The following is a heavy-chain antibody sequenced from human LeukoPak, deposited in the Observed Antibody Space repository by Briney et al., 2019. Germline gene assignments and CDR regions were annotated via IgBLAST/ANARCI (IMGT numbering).Heavy chain of an antibody. J-gene: IGHJ6*02. V-gene: IGHV4-59*01. CDR1: GGSISSYF. D-gene: IGHD2/OR15-2a*01. CDR3: ARRTEYDGMDV. CDR2: IYYSGST. Sequence: SETLSLTCSVSGGSISSYFWSWIRQPPWKRLEWIGYIYYSGSTNYNPSLKSRVTISVDTSKNQFSLNLSSVTAADTAVYYCARRTEYDGMDVWGQGTTVTVSS.